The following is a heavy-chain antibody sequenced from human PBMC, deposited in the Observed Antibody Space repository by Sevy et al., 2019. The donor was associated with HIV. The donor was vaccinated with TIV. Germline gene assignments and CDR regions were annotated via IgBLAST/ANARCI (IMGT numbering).Heavy chain of an antibody. CDR2: IKEDGSEK. CDR3: AKDVY. V-gene: IGHV3-7*03. CDR1: GFTFSTHW. J-gene: IGHJ4*02. Sequence: GGSLRLSCAASGFTFSTHWMSWVRQAPGKGLESVANIKEDGSEKYYVDSVKGRFTISRDNAKNSLFLQMNSLRAEDTAVYYCAKDVYWGQGTLVTVSS.